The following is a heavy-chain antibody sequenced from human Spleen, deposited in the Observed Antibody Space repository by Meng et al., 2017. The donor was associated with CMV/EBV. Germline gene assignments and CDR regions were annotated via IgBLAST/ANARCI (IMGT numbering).Heavy chain of an antibody. J-gene: IGHJ4*02. CDR2: IKPDGGET. Sequence: LSCAASGFIFSSYWMSWVRQSPGKGLEWVANIKPDGGETYYVGSVKGRFTISRDNAMNSLFLQMNSLRDEDTAFYYCATSHDSAGNSWGQGTLVTVSS. V-gene: IGHV3-7*01. CDR3: ATSHDSAGNS. CDR1: GFIFSSYW. D-gene: IGHD3-22*01.